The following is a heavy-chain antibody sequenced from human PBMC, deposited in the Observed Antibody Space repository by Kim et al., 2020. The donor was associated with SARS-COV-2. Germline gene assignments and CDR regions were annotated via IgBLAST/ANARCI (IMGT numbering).Heavy chain of an antibody. J-gene: IGHJ5*02. V-gene: IGHV3-30-3*01. D-gene: IGHD2-2*01. CDR1: GFTFSSYA. Sequence: GGSLRLSCAASGFTFSSYAMHWVRQAPGKGLEWVAVISYDGSNKYYADSVKGRFTISRDNSKNTLYLQMNSLRAEDTAVYYCARPGGYCSSTSCSRNWFDPWGQGTLVTVSS. CDR3: ARPGGYCSSTSCSRNWFDP. CDR2: ISYDGSNK.